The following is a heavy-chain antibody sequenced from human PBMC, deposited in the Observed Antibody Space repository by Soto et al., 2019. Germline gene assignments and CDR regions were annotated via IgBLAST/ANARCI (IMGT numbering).Heavy chain of an antibody. V-gene: IGHV3-23*01. CDR1: GFTFNTYP. J-gene: IGHJ6*02. CDR2: ISSTAGRTS. D-gene: IGHD3-10*01. CDR3: AKGVLSFHYGMEV. Sequence: GGSLRLSXATSGFTFNTYPMTWVRQAPGKGLEWVSSISSTAGRTSSYADSVKGRFAISRDFSDNTVYLQMNNLRVDDTAVYFCAKGVLSFHYGMEVWGQGTTVTVSS.